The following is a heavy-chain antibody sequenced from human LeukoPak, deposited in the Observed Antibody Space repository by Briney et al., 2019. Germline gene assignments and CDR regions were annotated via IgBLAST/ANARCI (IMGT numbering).Heavy chain of an antibody. J-gene: IGHJ4*02. D-gene: IGHD4-23*01. CDR1: GFXFSSYA. V-gene: IGHV3-23*01. CDR2: ISGSGGSTRGST. Sequence: PGGSLRLSCAASGFXFSSYAISWVRQATGRGLEWLSAISGSGGSTRGSTHYAVSVKGRFTISRDSSKNTLYLQMNSLRAEDTAVYYCARVSDYGGGALDYWGQGTLVTVSS. CDR3: ARVSDYGGGALDY.